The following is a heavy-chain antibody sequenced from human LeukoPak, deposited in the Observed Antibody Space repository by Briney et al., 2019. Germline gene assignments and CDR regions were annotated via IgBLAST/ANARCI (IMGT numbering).Heavy chain of an antibody. CDR2: IRSKTNNYAT. V-gene: IGHV3-73*01. D-gene: IGHD4-17*01. CDR1: GYSFTSYW. J-gene: IGHJ4*02. CDR3: TTQYITVPGGY. Sequence: GESLKISCKGSGYSFTSYWIGWVRQASGKGLEWVGRIRSKTNNYATAYAESVRGRFTISRDDSKNTAYLQINSLKIGDTALYYCTTQYITVPGGYWGQGTLVTVSS.